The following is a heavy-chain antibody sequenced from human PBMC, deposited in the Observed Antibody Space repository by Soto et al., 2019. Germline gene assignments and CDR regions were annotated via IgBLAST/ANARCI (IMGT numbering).Heavy chain of an antibody. V-gene: IGHV3-21*01. CDR2: ISSSSSYI. J-gene: IGHJ3*02. Sequence: GALIVSCSASGFTFSSYSMNWVRQAPGKGLEWVSSISSSSSYIYYADSVKGRFTISRDNAKNSLYLQMNSLRAEDTAVYYCARDSYGTYAFDIWGQGTMVTV. CDR1: GFTFSSYS. D-gene: IGHD5-18*01. CDR3: ARDSYGTYAFDI.